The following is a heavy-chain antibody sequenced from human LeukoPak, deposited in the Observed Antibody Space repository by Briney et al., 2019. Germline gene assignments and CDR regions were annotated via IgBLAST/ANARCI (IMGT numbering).Heavy chain of an antibody. D-gene: IGHD3-9*01. CDR1: GGSISSSSYY. CDR3: ARVNYDILTGYSRVRMDI. Sequence: SETLSLTCTVSGGSISSSSYYWGWIRQPPGKGLEWIGSIYYSGSTYYNPSLKSRVTISVDTSKNQFSLKLSSVTAADTAVYYCARVNYDILTGYSRVRMDIWGQGTTVTVSS. J-gene: IGHJ6*02. V-gene: IGHV4-39*01. CDR2: IYYSGST.